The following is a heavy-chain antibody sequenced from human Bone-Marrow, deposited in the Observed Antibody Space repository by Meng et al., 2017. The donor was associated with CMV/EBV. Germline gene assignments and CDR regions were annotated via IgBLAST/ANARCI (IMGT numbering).Heavy chain of an antibody. CDR2: IYYSGRT. Sequence: SETLSLTCTVSGGSISSSSYYWGWIRQPPGKGLEWMGRIYYSGRTYYNPSLKSRVTISVDTSKNQFSLKLSSVTAADTAVYYCARGRRSGSYFFYYGIDVWGQGTTVTVSS. CDR1: GGSISSSSYY. J-gene: IGHJ6*02. V-gene: IGHV4-39*07. D-gene: IGHD1-26*01. CDR3: ARGRRSGSYFFYYGIDV.